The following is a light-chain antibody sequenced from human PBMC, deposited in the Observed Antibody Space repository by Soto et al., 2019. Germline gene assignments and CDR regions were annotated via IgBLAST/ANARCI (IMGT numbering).Light chain of an antibody. Sequence: QSVLTQPPSASGTPGQRVTISCSGSSSNIGSNYVYWFQQLPGTAPKVLIYRNNQRPSGVPDRFSASKSGTSASLAISGLRSEDEADYYCAAWDDSLSGWVFGGGTKLTVL. J-gene: IGLJ3*02. CDR2: RNN. CDR3: AAWDDSLSGWV. CDR1: SSNIGSNY. V-gene: IGLV1-47*01.